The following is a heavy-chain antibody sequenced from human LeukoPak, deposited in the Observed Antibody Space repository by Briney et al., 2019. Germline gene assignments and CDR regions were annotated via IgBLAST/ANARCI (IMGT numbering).Heavy chain of an antibody. V-gene: IGHV3-21*01. CDR3: ILTTHTISSSLPAVVDV. Sequence: NPGGSLRLSCAASGFTFSSYSMNWVRQAPGKGLEWVSSISSSSSYIYYADSVKGRFTISRDNAKNSLYLQMNSLRAEDTAVYYCILTTHTISSSLPAVVDVWGKGTTVTVSS. CDR2: ISSSSSYI. CDR1: GFTFSSYS. D-gene: IGHD6-13*01. J-gene: IGHJ6*04.